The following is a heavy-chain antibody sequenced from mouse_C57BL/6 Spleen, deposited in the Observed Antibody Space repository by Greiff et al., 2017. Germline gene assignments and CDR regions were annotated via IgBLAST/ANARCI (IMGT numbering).Heavy chain of an antibody. V-gene: IGHV5-9-1*02. CDR2: ISSGGDYI. CDR3: TRDPHYYGSRYFDV. D-gene: IGHD1-1*01. J-gene: IGHJ1*03. Sequence: EVKLVESGEGLVKPGGSLKLSCAASGFTFSSYAMSWVRQTPEKRLEWVAYISSGGDYIYYADTVKGRFTISRDNARNTLYLQMSSLKSEDTAMYYCTRDPHYYGSRYFDVWGTGTTGTVAS. CDR1: GFTFSSYA.